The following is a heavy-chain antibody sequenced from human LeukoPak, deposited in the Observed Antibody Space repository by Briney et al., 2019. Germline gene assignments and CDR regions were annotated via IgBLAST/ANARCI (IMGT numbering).Heavy chain of an antibody. V-gene: IGHV4-30-2*03. D-gene: IGHD6-19*01. J-gene: IGHJ4*02. Sequence: SQTLSLTCAVSGGSISSGGYSWSWIRQPPGKGLEWIVYIYHSGSTYYNPSLKSRVTISVNTSKNQFSLKLSSLTAADPALYYCARLAVAGHYFDYWGRGTRVTVSS. CDR2: IYHSGST. CDR1: GGSISSGGYS. CDR3: ARLAVAGHYFDY.